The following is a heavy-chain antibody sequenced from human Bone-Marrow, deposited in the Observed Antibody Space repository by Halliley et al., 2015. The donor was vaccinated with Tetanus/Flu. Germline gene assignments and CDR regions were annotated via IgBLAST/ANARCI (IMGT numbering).Heavy chain of an antibody. CDR2: ISSTRDTK. D-gene: IGHD5-18*01. Sequence: ISSTRDTKYYANSVQGRFTISRDNAKNSLYLQMNNLRDEDTAVYYCSRWQPGDMQLWPFDGMDVWGQGTTVTVSS. J-gene: IGHJ6*02. V-gene: IGHV3-48*02. CDR3: SRWQPGDMQLWPFDGMDV.